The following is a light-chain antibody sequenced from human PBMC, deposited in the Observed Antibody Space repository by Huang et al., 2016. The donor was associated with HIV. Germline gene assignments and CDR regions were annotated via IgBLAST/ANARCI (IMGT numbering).Light chain of an antibody. V-gene: IGKV3D-20*01. Sequence: EIVLTHSPATLSLSPGERATLSCGASQSIPKNYLAWYQQKPGLAPRLLVDDTSTRATGIPYRLSGRGSGTDFTLTINRLEPEDFAVYYCHQYGSSPLTFGGGTKVEIK. CDR2: DTS. J-gene: IGKJ4*01. CDR1: QSIPKNY. CDR3: HQYGSSPLT.